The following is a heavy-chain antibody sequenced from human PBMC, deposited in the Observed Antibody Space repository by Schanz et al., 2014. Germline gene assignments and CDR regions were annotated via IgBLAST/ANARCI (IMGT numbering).Heavy chain of an antibody. CDR2: ISGSGGNT. Sequence: EVQLVESGGGLVQPGGSLRLSCSASGFTFSTFAMHWVRQAPGKGLEWVSAISGSGGNTYYADAVRGRFTISRDNSKTTVYLQMNSLRAEDTAVYYCARDFHGYGPHLDYWGQGSLVTVSS. J-gene: IGHJ4*02. V-gene: IGHV3-23*04. CDR1: GFTFSTFA. CDR3: ARDFHGYGPHLDY. D-gene: IGHD5-12*01.